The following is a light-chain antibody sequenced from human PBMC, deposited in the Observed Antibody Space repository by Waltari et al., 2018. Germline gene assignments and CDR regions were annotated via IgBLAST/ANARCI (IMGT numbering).Light chain of an antibody. CDR2: DAS. V-gene: IGKV1-9*01. J-gene: IGKJ4*01. CDR3: QQLYTFPRS. Sequence: DFQLTQSPSFLSASVGDSVTITCRASQSISNYLAWYQQRPGGAPKLLIYDASTLEGGVPSRFSGSGSGTEFTLTISSLQPEDFASYYCQQLYTFPRSFGGGTKVEI. CDR1: QSISNY.